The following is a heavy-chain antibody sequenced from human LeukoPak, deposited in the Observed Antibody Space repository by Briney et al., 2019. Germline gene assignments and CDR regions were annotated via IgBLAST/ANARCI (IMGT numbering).Heavy chain of an antibody. CDR1: GGSISSYY. D-gene: IGHD1-1*01. CDR2: IYYSGST. V-gene: IGHV4-59*12. Sequence: SETLSLTCTVSGGSISSYYWSWIRQPPGKGLEYIGYIYYSGSTNYNPSLKSRVTISVDTSKNQFSLKLSSVTAADTAVYYCARVGGKWNDEGYYYYMDVWGKGTTVTIYS. CDR3: ARVGGKWNDEGYYYYMDV. J-gene: IGHJ6*03.